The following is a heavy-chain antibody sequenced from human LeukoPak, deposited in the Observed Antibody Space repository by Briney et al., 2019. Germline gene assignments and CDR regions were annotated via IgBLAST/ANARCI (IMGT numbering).Heavy chain of an antibody. CDR2: IKEDGSEK. D-gene: IGHD6-19*01. CDR3: ARRRAGYYFDY. J-gene: IGHJ4*02. Sequence: GGSLRLSCAASGFTFSSYWMSWVRQAPGKGLEWVADIKEDGSEKYYVDSVKGRLTISRDKAQNSLYLQMNSLRAEDTAVYYCARRRAGYYFDYWGQGTPVTVSS. CDR1: GFTFSSYW. V-gene: IGHV3-7*03.